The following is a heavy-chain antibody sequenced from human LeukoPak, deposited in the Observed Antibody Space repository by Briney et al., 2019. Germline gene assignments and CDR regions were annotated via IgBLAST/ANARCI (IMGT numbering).Heavy chain of an antibody. CDR1: GFTFRTSG. D-gene: IGHD1-26*01. CDR2: ISSSGTTI. J-gene: IGHJ4*02. V-gene: IGHV3-48*01. Sequence: GGSLRLSCAASGFTFRTSGMNWVRQAPGKGLEWVSYISSSGTTISYAQSVKGRFTITGDNAQNSLTLHMNTLRADDTAVYYCAKDGGTYFDHWGQGTLVTVSS. CDR3: AKDGGTYFDH.